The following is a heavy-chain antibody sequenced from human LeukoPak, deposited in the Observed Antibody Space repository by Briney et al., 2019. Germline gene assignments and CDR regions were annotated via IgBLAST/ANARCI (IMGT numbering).Heavy chain of an antibody. CDR2: IYYSGST. V-gene: IGHV4-59*12. CDR3: ARDQGLIVGATYFDY. J-gene: IGHJ4*02. Sequence: KPSETLSLTCTVSGGSISSYYWSWIRQPPGKGLEWIGYIYYSGSTNYNPSLKSRVTISVDTSKNQFSLKLSSVTAADTAVYYCARDQGLIVGATYFDYWGQGTLVTVSS. D-gene: IGHD1-26*01. CDR1: GGSISSYY.